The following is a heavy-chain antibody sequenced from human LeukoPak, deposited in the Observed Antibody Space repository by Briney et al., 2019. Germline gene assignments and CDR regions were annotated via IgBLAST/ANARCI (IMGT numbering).Heavy chain of an antibody. CDR3: AKSGYNRFDY. D-gene: IGHD5-24*01. CDR1: GFTFSSYG. CDR2: ISYDGSNK. V-gene: IGHV3-30*18. Sequence: GRSLRLSCAASGFTFSSYGMHWVRQAPGKGLEWVAVISYDGSNKYYADSVKGRFTISRDNSKNTLYLQMNSLRAEDTAVYYCAKSGYNRFDYWGQGTLVTVSS. J-gene: IGHJ4*02.